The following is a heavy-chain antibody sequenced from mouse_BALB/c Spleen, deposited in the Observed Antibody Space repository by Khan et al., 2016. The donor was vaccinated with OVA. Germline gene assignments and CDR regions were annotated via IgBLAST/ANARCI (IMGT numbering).Heavy chain of an antibody. D-gene: IGHD2-1*01. J-gene: IGHJ4*01. V-gene: IGHV3-1*02. CDR3: ARDGNYLDY. CDR2: IYYSGSI. Sequence: EVQLQESGPDLVKPSQSLSLTCTVTGYSITSGYSWHWIRQFPGNKLEWMAYIYYSGSINQNPSPKRRISITRDTSKNQFFLQLNSVTTEDTATYYCARDGNYLDYWGQGTSVTVSS. CDR1: GYSITSGYS.